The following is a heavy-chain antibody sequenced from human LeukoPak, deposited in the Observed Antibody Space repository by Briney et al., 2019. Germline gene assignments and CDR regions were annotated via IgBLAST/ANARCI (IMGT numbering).Heavy chain of an antibody. CDR1: GGSISTYY. CDR2: IFYTGST. CDR3: TRTYSSSSIDY. J-gene: IGHJ4*02. V-gene: IGHV4-59*01. Sequence: SETPSLTCTVSGGSISTYYWSWIRQPPGKGLEWLGYIFYTGSTNYNPSLKSRVTMSLDTSKNQFSLKLSSVTAADTAVYYCTRTYSSSSIDYWGQGALVTVSS. D-gene: IGHD6-6*01.